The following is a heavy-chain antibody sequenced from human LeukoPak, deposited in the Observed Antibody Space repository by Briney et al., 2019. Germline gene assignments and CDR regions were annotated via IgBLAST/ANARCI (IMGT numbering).Heavy chain of an antibody. D-gene: IGHD2-21*01. CDR1: GYTFTGYY. CDR3: ARGVSGIYYYYYMDV. Sequence: ASVKVSCKASGYTFTGYYMHWVRQAPGQGLEWMGWVNPNSGGTNYAQKFQGRVTMTRDTSISTAYMELSRLRSDDTAVYYCARGVSGIYYYYYMDVWGKGTTVTISS. V-gene: IGHV1-2*02. CDR2: VNPNSGGT. J-gene: IGHJ6*03.